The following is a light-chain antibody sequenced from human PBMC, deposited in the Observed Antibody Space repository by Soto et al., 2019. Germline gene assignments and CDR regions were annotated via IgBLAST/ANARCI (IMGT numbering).Light chain of an antibody. Sequence: IVLTQSPATLSLSPGERATLSCRAGQNIRTYLAWYQQKSGQAPRLLIHDASNRASGTPARFSGSGSGTDCTLTISSREPEDSAVYDCQQRYNWLTFGGGTKVAIK. CDR3: QQRYNWLT. CDR1: QNIRTY. V-gene: IGKV3-11*01. J-gene: IGKJ4*01. CDR2: DAS.